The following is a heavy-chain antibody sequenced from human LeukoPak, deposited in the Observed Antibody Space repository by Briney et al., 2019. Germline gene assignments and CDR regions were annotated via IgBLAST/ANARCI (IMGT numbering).Heavy chain of an antibody. Sequence: GGSLRLSCTASGFTSGDYAMSWVRQAPGRGLEWVGFIRSKAYGGTTEYAASVKGRFTISRDDSKSIAYLQMNSLKTEDTAVYYCTRGRGYSGYDLDYFDYWGQGTLVTVSS. D-gene: IGHD5-12*01. J-gene: IGHJ4*02. CDR2: IRSKAYGGTT. CDR1: GFTSGDYA. V-gene: IGHV3-49*04. CDR3: TRGRGYSGYDLDYFDY.